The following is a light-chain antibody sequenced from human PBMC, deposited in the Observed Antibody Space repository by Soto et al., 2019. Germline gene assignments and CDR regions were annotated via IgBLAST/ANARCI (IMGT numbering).Light chain of an antibody. CDR1: QSVSNRY. J-gene: IGKJ4*01. V-gene: IGKV3-20*01. CDR2: VAS. Sequence: EIVLTQSPGTLSLSPGERATLSCRSSQSVSNRYLAWYQQKPGQAPRLLMYVASSRATGIPHRFSGSGSGTDFTLTISRLEAEDFAVYHCQQYGSLPPTFGGGTKVEIK. CDR3: QQYGSLPPT.